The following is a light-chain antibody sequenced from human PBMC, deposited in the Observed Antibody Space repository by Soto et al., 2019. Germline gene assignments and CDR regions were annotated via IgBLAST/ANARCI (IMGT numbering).Light chain of an antibody. V-gene: IGLV2-14*03. CDR2: NVY. Sequence: QSVQTQPASVSGSPGQSITISCTGTSSDVGAYNFVSWHQQHPGKAPKLMIYNVYDRPSGISYRFSGSKSGNTASLTISGLQGEDEADYYCSAYTVSRTYVFGTGTKVTVL. CDR3: SAYTVSRTYV. CDR1: SSDVGAYNF. J-gene: IGLJ1*01.